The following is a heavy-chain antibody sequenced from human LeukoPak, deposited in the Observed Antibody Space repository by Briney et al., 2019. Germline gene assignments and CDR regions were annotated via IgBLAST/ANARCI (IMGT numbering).Heavy chain of an antibody. J-gene: IGHJ4*02. CDR2: IKGKTAAGAP. V-gene: IGHV3-15*01. Sequence: GGSLRLSCAASGFTFTSAWMSWVRQAPGKGLEWVGRIKGKTAAGAPDYVASVKGRFTISRDDSKNTLFLQMNSLKTEDTAVYYCITGDYDFWSGFYSPNHYFDYWGQGTWSPSPQ. D-gene: IGHD3-3*01. CDR3: ITGDYDFWSGFYSPNHYFDY. CDR1: GFTFTSAW.